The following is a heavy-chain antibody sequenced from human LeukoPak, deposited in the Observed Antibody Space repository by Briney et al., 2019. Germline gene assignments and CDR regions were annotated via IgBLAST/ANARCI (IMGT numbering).Heavy chain of an antibody. CDR1: GFTFSSFA. CDR3: AKRRYYYDSDRFSVDY. CDR2: ISGTGGST. Sequence: HPGGSLRLSCAASGFTFSSFAMSWVRQAPGKGLEWVSTISGTGGSTFYADSVKGRFTISRDNSKNTLYLQMNSLRAEDTAVYWCAKRRYYYDSDRFSVDYWGQRTLVTVSS. J-gene: IGHJ4*02. D-gene: IGHD3-22*01. V-gene: IGHV3-23*01.